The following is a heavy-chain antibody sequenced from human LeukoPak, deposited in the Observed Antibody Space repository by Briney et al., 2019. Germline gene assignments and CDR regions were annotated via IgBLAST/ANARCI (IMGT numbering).Heavy chain of an antibody. V-gene: IGHV3-30*04. CDR2: ISYDGSNK. D-gene: IGHD3-3*01. Sequence: GRSLRLSCAASGFTFSSYAMHWVRQAPGKGLEGVAVISYDGSNKYYADSVKGRFTISRDNSKNTLYLQMNSLRAEDTAVYYCARVFARVLRFLEWLAPLDYWGQGTLVTVSS. CDR1: GFTFSSYA. J-gene: IGHJ4*02. CDR3: ARVFARVLRFLEWLAPLDY.